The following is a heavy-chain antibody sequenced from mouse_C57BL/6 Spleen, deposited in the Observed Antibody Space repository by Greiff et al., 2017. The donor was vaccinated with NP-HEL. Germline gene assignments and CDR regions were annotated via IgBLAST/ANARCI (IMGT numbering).Heavy chain of an antibody. J-gene: IGHJ4*01. D-gene: IGHD3-1*01. CDR3: ARDNSGYAMDY. V-gene: IGHV5-16*01. Sequence: EVKLMESEGGLVQPGSSMKLSCTASGFTFSDYYMAWVRQVPEKGLEWVANINYDGSSTYYLDSLKSRFIISRDNAKNILYLQMSSLKSEDTATYYCARDNSGYAMDYWGQGTSVTVSS. CDR1: GFTFSDYY. CDR2: INYDGSST.